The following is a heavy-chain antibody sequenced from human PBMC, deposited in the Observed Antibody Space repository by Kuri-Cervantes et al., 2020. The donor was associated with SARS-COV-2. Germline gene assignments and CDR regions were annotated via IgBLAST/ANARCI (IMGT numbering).Heavy chain of an antibody. D-gene: IGHD6-19*01. CDR2: ISSSSSYI. CDR1: GFTFSSYA. Sequence: GESLKISCAASGFTFSSYAMSWVRRAPGKGLEWVSSISSSSSYIYYADSVKGRFTISRDNAKNSLYLQMNSLRAEDTAVYYCARNRGSGWPFFDYWGQGTLVTVSS. CDR3: ARNRGSGWPFFDY. V-gene: IGHV3-21*01. J-gene: IGHJ4*02.